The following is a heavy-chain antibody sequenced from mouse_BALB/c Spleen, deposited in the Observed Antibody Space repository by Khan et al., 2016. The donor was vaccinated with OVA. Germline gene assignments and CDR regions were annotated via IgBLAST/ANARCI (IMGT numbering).Heavy chain of an antibody. D-gene: IGHD2-14*01. CDR2: INPSNGYT. CDR1: GYTFTSYT. Sequence: QVQLKESGAELARPGASVKMSCKASGYTFTSYTIHWIKERPGQGLEWIGYINPSNGYTNYNQKFKDKATLTTDKSSTTAYMKLSSLTSDDSAGDNSVRDGAYHRNDGWFAYWGQGTLVTVSA. CDR3: VRDGAYHRNDGWFAY. V-gene: IGHV1-4*01. J-gene: IGHJ3*01.